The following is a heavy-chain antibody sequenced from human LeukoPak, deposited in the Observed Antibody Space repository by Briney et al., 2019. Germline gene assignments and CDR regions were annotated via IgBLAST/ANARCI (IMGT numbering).Heavy chain of an antibody. CDR2: IYYSGST. Sequence: SETLSLTCTVSGGSMRSYYWSWIRQPPGKGLEWIGYIYYSGSTNYNPSLKSRVTISVDTSKNQFSLKLSSVTAADTAVYYCARRRTTVTYNWFDPWGQGTLVTVSS. CDR3: ARRRTTVTYNWFDP. D-gene: IGHD4-17*01. CDR1: GGSMRSYY. V-gene: IGHV4-59*08. J-gene: IGHJ5*02.